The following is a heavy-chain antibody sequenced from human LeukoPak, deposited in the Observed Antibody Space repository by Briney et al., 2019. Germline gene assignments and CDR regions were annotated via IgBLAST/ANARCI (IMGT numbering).Heavy chain of an antibody. D-gene: IGHD3-10*01. CDR3: ARQGGYYGSGRPLYYYYYMDV. Sequence: SETLSLTCAVYGGSFSGYYWSWLRQPPGKGLEWIGEINHSGSTNYNPSLKSRVTISVDTSKNQFSLKLSSVTAADTAVYYCARQGGYYGSGRPLYYYYYMDVWGKGTTVTISS. V-gene: IGHV4-34*01. J-gene: IGHJ6*03. CDR1: GGSFSGYY. CDR2: INHSGST.